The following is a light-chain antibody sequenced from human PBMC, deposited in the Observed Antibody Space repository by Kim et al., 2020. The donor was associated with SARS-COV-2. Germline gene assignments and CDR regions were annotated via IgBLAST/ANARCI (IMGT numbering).Light chain of an antibody. J-gene: IGLJ3*02. Sequence: SYELTQPLSVSAALGQTARITCGGNNIGSRNVNWYQQKPGQAPGLVIYRDTNRPSGIPERFSGSNSGNTATLTISRAQAGDEADYYCQVWDSTTIKVFGGGTQLTVL. CDR2: RDT. V-gene: IGLV3-9*01. CDR3: QVWDSTTIKV. CDR1: NIGSRN.